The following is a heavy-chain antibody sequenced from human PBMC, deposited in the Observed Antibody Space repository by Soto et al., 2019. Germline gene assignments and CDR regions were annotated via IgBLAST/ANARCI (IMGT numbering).Heavy chain of an antibody. J-gene: IGHJ4*02. Sequence: PSETLSLTCTVSGGSISSYYWSWIRQPPGKGLEWIGYIYYSGSTNYNPSLKSRVTISVDTSKNQFSLKLSSVTAADTAVYYCARQGLELPEQIDYWGQGTLVTVSS. CDR3: ARQGLELPEQIDY. V-gene: IGHV4-59*08. CDR2: IYYSGST. D-gene: IGHD1-7*01. CDR1: GGSISSYY.